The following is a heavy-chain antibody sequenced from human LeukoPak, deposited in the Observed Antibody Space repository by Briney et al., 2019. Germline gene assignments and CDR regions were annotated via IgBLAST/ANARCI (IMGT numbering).Heavy chain of an antibody. CDR1: GFTFSSYA. CDR3: EKARQGAFDI. Sequence: GGSLRLSCAASGFTFSSYAMSWVRQAPGKGLEWVSAISGSGGSTYYADSLKGRFTISRDHSKNTLYLQMNILRAEATAVFYCEKARQGAFDIWGQGTMVTVSS. CDR2: ISGSGGST. V-gene: IGHV3-23*01. J-gene: IGHJ3*02.